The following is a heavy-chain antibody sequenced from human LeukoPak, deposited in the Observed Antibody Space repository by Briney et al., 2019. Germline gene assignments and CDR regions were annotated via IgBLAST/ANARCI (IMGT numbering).Heavy chain of an antibody. J-gene: IGHJ4*02. CDR1: GYTFTSYG. V-gene: IGHV1-8*02. Sequence: ASVKVSCKASGYTFTSYGISWVRQAPGQGLEWVGWMNPNSGNTGYAQKFQGRVTMTRNTSISTAYMELSSLRSEDTAVYYCARTVTGFFDYWGQGTLVTVSS. CDR2: MNPNSGNT. CDR3: ARTVTGFFDY. D-gene: IGHD1-14*01.